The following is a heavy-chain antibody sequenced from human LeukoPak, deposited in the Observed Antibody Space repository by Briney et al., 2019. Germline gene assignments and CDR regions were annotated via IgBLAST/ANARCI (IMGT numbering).Heavy chain of an antibody. Sequence: SETLSLTCAVYGGSFSGYYWSWIRQPPGKGLEWIGEINHSGSTNYNPSLKSRVTISVDTSKNQFSLKLSSVTAADTAVYYCAGKYGGYKPVDYWGQGTLVTVSS. V-gene: IGHV4-34*01. CDR1: GGSFSGYY. CDR3: AGKYGGYKPVDY. CDR2: INHSGST. D-gene: IGHD5-18*01. J-gene: IGHJ4*02.